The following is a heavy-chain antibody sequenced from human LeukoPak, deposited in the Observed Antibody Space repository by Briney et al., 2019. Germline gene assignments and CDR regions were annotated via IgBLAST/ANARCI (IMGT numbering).Heavy chain of an antibody. J-gene: IGHJ5*02. V-gene: IGHV3-30*02. Sequence: PGGSLRLSCAASGFTFSSSSMHWVRQAPGKGLEWVAFIRLDGSTKYYADSVKGRFTISRDNSKNTLYMQMNSLRAEDTAFYYCARDRFSNIPAANGWLDPWGQGTLVTVSS. CDR3: ARDRFSNIPAANGWLDP. D-gene: IGHD2-2*01. CDR1: GFTFSSSS. CDR2: IRLDGSTK.